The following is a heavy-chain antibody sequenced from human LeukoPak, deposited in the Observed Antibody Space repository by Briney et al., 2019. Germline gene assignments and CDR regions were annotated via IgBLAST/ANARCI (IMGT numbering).Heavy chain of an antibody. V-gene: IGHV4-59*01. CDR2: IYYSGST. Sequence: PSETLSLTCTVSGGSISSYYWSWIRQPPGKGLEWIGYIYYSGSTNYNPSLKSRVTISVDTSKNQFSLKLSSVTAADTAVYYCARCWGSTFDPWGQGTLVTVSS. D-gene: IGHD3-16*01. CDR1: GGSISSYY. CDR3: ARCWGSTFDP. J-gene: IGHJ5*02.